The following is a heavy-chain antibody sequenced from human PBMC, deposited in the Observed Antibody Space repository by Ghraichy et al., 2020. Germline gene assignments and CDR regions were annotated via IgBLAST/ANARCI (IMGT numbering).Heavy chain of an antibody. CDR1: GGSISSYY. Sequence: SETLSLTCTVSGGSISSYYWSWIRQPPGKGLEWIGYIYYSGSTNYNPSLKSRVTISVDTSKNQFSLKLSSVTAADTAVYYCARAPRDWYFDLWGRGTLVTVSS. J-gene: IGHJ2*01. CDR2: IYYSGST. V-gene: IGHV4-59*01. CDR3: ARAPRDWYFDL.